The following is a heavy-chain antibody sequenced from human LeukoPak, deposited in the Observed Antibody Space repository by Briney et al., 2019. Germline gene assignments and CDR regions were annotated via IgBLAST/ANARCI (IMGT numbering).Heavy chain of an antibody. CDR2: IYYSGST. J-gene: IGHJ4*02. CDR1: GGSISSGDYY. Sequence: SETLSLTCTVSGGSISSGDYYWSWIRQPPGKGLEWIGYIYYSGSTNYNPSLKSRVTISVDTSKSQFSLKLSSVTAADTAVYYCARGSSSSWDSVDYWGQGTLVTVSS. V-gene: IGHV4-61*08. CDR3: ARGSSSSWDSVDY. D-gene: IGHD6-6*01.